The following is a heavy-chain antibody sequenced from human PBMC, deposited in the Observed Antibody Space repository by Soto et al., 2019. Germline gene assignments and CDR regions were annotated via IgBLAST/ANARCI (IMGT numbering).Heavy chain of an antibody. CDR3: ARDRIAAYYFDS. CDR2: IWYDGANK. Sequence: QVQLEESGGGVVQPGRSRRLSCAASGFRFSYYAMHWVRQAPGKGLEWVAVIWYDGANKYYADSVKGRFTSSRDNSKKTLCLQMDSLRAEATGIYYCARDRIAAYYFDSWGQGTLGTVSS. D-gene: IGHD6-25*01. V-gene: IGHV3-33*01. CDR1: GFRFSYYA. J-gene: IGHJ4*02.